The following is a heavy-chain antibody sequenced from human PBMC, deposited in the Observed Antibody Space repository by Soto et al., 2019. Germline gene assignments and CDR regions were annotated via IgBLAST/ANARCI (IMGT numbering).Heavy chain of an antibody. D-gene: IGHD3-10*01. Sequence: SETLCLTCTVAGGSVSGYYWSWIRQPPGKGLEWIGYIYYSGSTNYNPSLKSRVTISVDTSKNQFSLKLSSVTAADTAVYYCARVWGGAFDIWGQGAMVTVSS. CDR1: GGSVSGYY. V-gene: IGHV4-59*08. J-gene: IGHJ3*02. CDR2: IYYSGST. CDR3: ARVWGGAFDI.